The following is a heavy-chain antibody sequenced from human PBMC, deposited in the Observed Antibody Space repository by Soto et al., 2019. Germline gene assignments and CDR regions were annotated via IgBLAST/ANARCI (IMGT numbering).Heavy chain of an antibody. D-gene: IGHD3-3*01. Sequence: SETLSLTCTVSGGSISSSSYYWGWIRQPPGKGLEWIGSIYYSGSTYYNPSLKSRVTISVDTSKNQFSLKLSSVTAADTAVYYCARRVDFWSGYCPHYYYYYGMDVWGQGTTVTVSS. CDR3: ARRVDFWSGYCPHYYYYYGMDV. CDR1: GGSISSSSYY. CDR2: IYYSGST. J-gene: IGHJ6*02. V-gene: IGHV4-39*01.